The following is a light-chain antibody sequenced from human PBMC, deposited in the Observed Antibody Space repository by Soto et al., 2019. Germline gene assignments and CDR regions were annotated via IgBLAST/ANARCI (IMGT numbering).Light chain of an antibody. Sequence: EIVLTQSPATLSLSPGETATLSCRASQSLSGLLAWYQQKPGQAPRLLIYDASNWAADIPVRFFGSGSGTDVTLTISRLEPEDFAIYYCQQSHDWPLTFGGGTKVEI. V-gene: IGKV3-11*01. J-gene: IGKJ4*01. CDR3: QQSHDWPLT. CDR1: QSLSGL. CDR2: DAS.